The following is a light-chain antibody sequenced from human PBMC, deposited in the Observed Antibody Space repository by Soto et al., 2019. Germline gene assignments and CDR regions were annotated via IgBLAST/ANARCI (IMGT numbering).Light chain of an antibody. CDR3: QKYNGAPWT. J-gene: IGKJ1*01. CDR2: AAS. V-gene: IGKV1-27*01. Sequence: DIQMTQSPSSPSASVGDRVTITCRASQGISNYLAWYQQKPGKVPKLLIYAASTLQSGVPSRFSGSGSGTDFTLTISTLQPEDIGTYYCQKYNGAPWTFGQGTKVDIK. CDR1: QGISNY.